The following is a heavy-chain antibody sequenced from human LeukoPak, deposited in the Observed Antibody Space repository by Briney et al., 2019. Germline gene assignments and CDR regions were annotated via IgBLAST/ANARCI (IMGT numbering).Heavy chain of an antibody. D-gene: IGHD2-2*01. CDR1: GGSISNYY. Sequence: PSETLSLTCTVSGGSISNYYWTWIRQPPGKGLEWIGYIYSSGSTNYNPSLKGRVTISLDTSKNQFSLKLSSVTAADTAVYYCASYCSSTSCSGFNYWGQGTLVTVSS. J-gene: IGHJ4*02. CDR2: IYSSGST. CDR3: ASYCSSTSCSGFNY. V-gene: IGHV4-59*08.